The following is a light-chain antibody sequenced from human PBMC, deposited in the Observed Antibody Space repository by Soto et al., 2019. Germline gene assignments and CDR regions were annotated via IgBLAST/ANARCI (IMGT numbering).Light chain of an antibody. CDR1: QTISSW. CDR3: QQYNNYPLT. V-gene: IGKV1-5*01. J-gene: IGKJ1*01. Sequence: DIQMTQSPSTLSASVGDRVTISCRASQTISSWLAWYQQKPGKAPKLLIYDASSLESGVPSRFSGSGSGTAFTLTISSLQTDDFATYYCQQYNNYPLTFGQGTKVEIK. CDR2: DAS.